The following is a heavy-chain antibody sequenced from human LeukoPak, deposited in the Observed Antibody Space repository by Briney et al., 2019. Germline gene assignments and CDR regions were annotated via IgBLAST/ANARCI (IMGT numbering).Heavy chain of an antibody. CDR2: IFYSGST. V-gene: IGHV4-59*01. D-gene: IGHD6-19*01. CDR3: ARGPGIPVAGTKGGFDY. Sequence: SETLSLTCTVSGGSISSYYWSWIRQSPGKGLEWIGYIFYSGSTNYNPSFKSRVTISVDTSKNQFSLKLSSVTAADTAVYYCARGPGIPVAGTKGGFDYWGQGTLVTVSS. J-gene: IGHJ4*02. CDR1: GGSISSYY.